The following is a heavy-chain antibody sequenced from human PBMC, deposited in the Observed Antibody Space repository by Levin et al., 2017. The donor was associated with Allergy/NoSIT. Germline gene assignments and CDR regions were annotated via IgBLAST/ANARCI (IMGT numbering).Heavy chain of an antibody. J-gene: IGHJ4*02. D-gene: IGHD3-22*01. CDR1: GDSTNNYF. Sequence: SETLSLTCTVSGDSTNNYFWSWIRQPPGKGLEWIGYISRSGSTRDNPSLRSRLSISVDTSKNHFSLKLHSVTAADTAVYYCARFFSSYHSGGYYQPNYFDYWGQGTLVTVSS. V-gene: IGHV4-59*08. CDR3: ARFFSSYHSGGYYQPNYFDY. CDR2: ISRSGST.